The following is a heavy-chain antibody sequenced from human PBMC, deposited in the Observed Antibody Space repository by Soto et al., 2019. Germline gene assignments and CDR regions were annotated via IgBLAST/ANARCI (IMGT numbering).Heavy chain of an antibody. V-gene: IGHV3-23*01. CDR3: VREHLYF. CDR1: GGSISSCDYY. Sequence: ETLSLTCTVSGGSISSCDYYWSWIRQAPGKGLEWVSTISGGGGSTYYADSVKGRFTISRDDADNSLFLQMNSLGADDTALYYCVREHLYF. CDR2: ISGGGGST. J-gene: IGHJ2*01.